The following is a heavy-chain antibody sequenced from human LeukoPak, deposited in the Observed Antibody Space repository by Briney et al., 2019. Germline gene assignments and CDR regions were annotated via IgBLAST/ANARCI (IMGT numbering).Heavy chain of an antibody. J-gene: IGHJ4*02. CDR3: AKDGRGGSSGWYEVGYFDY. V-gene: IGHV3-30*18. CDR1: GFTFSSYG. CDR2: ISYDGSNK. D-gene: IGHD6-19*01. Sequence: GGSLRLSCAASGFTFSSYGMHWVRQAPGKGLEWVAVISYDGSNKYYADSVKGRFTISRDNSKNTLYLQMNSLRAEETAVYYCAKDGRGGSSGWYEVGYFDYWGQGTLVTVSS.